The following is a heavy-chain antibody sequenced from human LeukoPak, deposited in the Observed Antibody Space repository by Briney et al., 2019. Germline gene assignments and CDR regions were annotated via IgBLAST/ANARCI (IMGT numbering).Heavy chain of an antibody. V-gene: IGHV3-21*01. CDR3: ARDSDSSGYYYEYFQH. Sequence: GGSLRLSCAASGFTFSSYAMSWVRQAPGKGLEWVSSISSSSSYIYYADSVKGRFTISRDNAKNSLYLQMNSLRAEDTAVYYCARDSDSSGYYYEYFQHWGQGTLVTVSS. CDR1: GFTFSSYA. J-gene: IGHJ1*01. CDR2: ISSSSSYI. D-gene: IGHD3-22*01.